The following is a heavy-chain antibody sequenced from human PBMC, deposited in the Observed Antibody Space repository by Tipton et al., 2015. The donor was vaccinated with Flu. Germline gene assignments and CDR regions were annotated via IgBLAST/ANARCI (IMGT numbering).Heavy chain of an antibody. J-gene: IGHJ4*02. Sequence: QVQLVQSGAEVKKPGASVKVSCKASGYTFTSYDINWVRQATGQGLEWMGWMNPNSGGTNDAQKFQGRVTMTRDTSISTAYMELSRLRSDDTAVYYCARANAFWSGSFDYWGEGTLVTVSS. V-gene: IGHV1-2*02. CDR1: GYTFTSYD. CDR2: MNPNSGGT. CDR3: ARANAFWSGSFDY. D-gene: IGHD3-3*01.